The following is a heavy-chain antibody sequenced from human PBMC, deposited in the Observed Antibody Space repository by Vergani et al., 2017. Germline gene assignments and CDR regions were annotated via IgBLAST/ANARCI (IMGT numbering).Heavy chain of an antibody. Sequence: QVQLQQLGPGLLKPSETLSLTCAVYGGSLSGYYWSWIRLAPGKGREWNGEINHSGTINYNPTLKSPFNVSIDTSREHFSLKLRSVSAADTAVYFCARRAERWETLLRDDFDVWGQGTFVTVSP. CDR3: ARRAERWETLLRDDFDV. CDR2: INHSGTI. D-gene: IGHD1-26*01. J-gene: IGHJ3*01. V-gene: IGHV4-34*01. CDR1: GGSLSGYY.